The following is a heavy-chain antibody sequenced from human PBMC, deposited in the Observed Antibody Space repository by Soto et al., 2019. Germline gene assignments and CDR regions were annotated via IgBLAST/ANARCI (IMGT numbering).Heavy chain of an antibody. Sequence: QVQLVQSGAEVKKPGASVKVSCKASGYTFTSYGISWVRQAPGQGLEWMGWISAYNGNTNYAQKVQGRVTMTTDTSTSTAYVELRSLRSDDTAVDYWARVPDEDCSGGSCYSRDYWGQGTLVTVSS. V-gene: IGHV1-18*01. J-gene: IGHJ4*02. CDR3: ARVPDEDCSGGSCYSRDY. CDR1: GYTFTSYG. D-gene: IGHD2-15*01. CDR2: ISAYNGNT.